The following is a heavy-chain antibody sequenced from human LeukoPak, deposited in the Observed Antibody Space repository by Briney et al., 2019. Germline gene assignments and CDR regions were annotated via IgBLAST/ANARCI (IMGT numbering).Heavy chain of an antibody. D-gene: IGHD5-24*01. CDR3: AAWTDRGYNF. V-gene: IGHV3-7*01. Sequence: GGSLRLSCAAPGFSFSGSWMNWVRQAPAKGLQWVANINPDGSQKRFVDCGMGRFTMSRDNAKNSLYLQMNSLRVEDTAVFYCAAWTDRGYNFWGQGTLVTVSS. CDR2: INPDGSQK. CDR1: GFSFSGSW. J-gene: IGHJ4*02.